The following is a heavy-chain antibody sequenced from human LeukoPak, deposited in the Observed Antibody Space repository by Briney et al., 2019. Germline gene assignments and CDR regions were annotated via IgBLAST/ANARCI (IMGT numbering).Heavy chain of an antibody. V-gene: IGHV3-23*01. J-gene: IGHJ4*02. CDR3: ARGNTLWTLDY. Sequence: GGSLRLSCAASGFTFSSYGMSWVRQAPGKGLEWVSAISGSGGSTYYADSVKGRFTISRDNSKNTLYLQMNSLRAEDTAVYYCARGNTLWTLDYWGQGTLVTVSS. CDR2: ISGSGGST. CDR1: GFTFSSYG. D-gene: IGHD1/OR15-1a*01.